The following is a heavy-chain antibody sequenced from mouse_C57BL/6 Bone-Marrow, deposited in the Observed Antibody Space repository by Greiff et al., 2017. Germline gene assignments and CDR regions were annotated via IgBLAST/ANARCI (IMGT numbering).Heavy chain of an antibody. CDR3: ARRDYYSNYGGFYYYAMDY. V-gene: IGHV1-82*01. J-gene: IGHJ4*01. CDR2: IYPGDGDT. Sequence: VQLVESGPELVKPGASVKISCKASGYAFSSSWMNWVKQRPGKGLEWIGRIYPGDGDTNYNGKFKGKATLTADKSSSTAYMQLSSLTSEDSAVYFCARRDYYSNYGGFYYYAMDYWGQGTSVTVSS. CDR1: GYAFSSSW. D-gene: IGHD2-5*01.